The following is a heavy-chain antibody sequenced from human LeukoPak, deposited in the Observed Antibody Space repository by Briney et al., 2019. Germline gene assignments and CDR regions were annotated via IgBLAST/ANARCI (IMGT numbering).Heavy chain of an antibody. J-gene: IGHJ4*02. CDR3: ARERYYDILIGSYYFDY. CDR2: INHSGST. D-gene: IGHD3-9*01. CDR1: GGSFSGYY. Sequence: PSETLSLTCAVYGGSFSGYYWSWLRQPPGKGLEWIGEINHSGSTNYNPSLKSRVTISVDTSKNQFSLKLSSVTAADTAVYYCARERYYDILIGSYYFDYWGQGTLVTVSS. V-gene: IGHV4-34*01.